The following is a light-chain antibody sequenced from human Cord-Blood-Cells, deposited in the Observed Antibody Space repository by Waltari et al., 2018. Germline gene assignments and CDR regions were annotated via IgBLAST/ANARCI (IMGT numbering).Light chain of an antibody. J-gene: IGLJ2*01. V-gene: IGLV2-14*01. CDR1: SIAVGGYTF. CDR2: EVS. CDR3: SSYTSSSTLVV. Sequence: QPPLTPPAPVSGSPGQPITIPCTEPSIAVGGYTFASWYQQHPGKAPKLMIYEVSNRPSGVSNRFSGSKSGNTASLTISGLQAEDEADYYCSSYTSSSTLVVFGGGTKLTVL.